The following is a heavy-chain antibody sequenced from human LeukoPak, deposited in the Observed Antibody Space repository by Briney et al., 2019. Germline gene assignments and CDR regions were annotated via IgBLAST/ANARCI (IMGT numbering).Heavy chain of an antibody. D-gene: IGHD3-22*01. CDR3: ARLLDNDISGDPDTFDV. J-gene: IGHJ3*01. CDR1: GVSLSGHY. Sequence: SETLSLTCTASGVSLSGHYWSWIRQPPGKRLEWIGYVSYTGGTKYNPSLQSRVTISIDTSKSQFSLKLTSVTSADTAVYSCARLLDNDISGDPDTFDVWGQGTTVIVSS. CDR2: VSYTGGT. V-gene: IGHV4-59*11.